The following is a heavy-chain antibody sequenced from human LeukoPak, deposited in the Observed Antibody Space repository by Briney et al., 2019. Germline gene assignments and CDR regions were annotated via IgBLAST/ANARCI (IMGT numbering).Heavy chain of an antibody. CDR1: GGSISSGDYY. D-gene: IGHD6-13*01. CDR2: IYYSGST. J-gene: IGHJ4*02. V-gene: IGHV4-30-4*01. CDR3: ASTRIAAAGELNY. Sequence: PSQTLSLTCTVSGGSISSGDYYWSWIRQPPGKGLEWIGYIYYSGSTYYNPSLKSRVTISVDTSKNQFSLKLSSVTAADTAVYYCASTRIAAAGELNYWGQGTLVTVSS.